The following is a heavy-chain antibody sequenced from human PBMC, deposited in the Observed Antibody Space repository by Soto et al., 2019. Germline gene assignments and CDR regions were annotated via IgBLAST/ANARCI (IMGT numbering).Heavy chain of an antibody. Sequence: QVQLVQSGAEVKKPGSSVKVSCKASGGTFSSYAISWVRQAPGQGLEWMGGIIPIFGTADYAQKFQGRVTITADESTSTAYMELSSLRSEATAVYYCASNGYSYGYLFDYWGQGTLVTVSS. CDR3: ASNGYSYGYLFDY. CDR2: IIPIFGTA. D-gene: IGHD5-18*01. J-gene: IGHJ4*02. V-gene: IGHV1-69*12. CDR1: GGTFSSYA.